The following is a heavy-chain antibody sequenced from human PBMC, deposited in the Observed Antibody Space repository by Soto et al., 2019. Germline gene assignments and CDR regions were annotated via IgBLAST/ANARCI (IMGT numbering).Heavy chain of an antibody. D-gene: IGHD2-8*01. CDR1: GGSVSSSSYY. V-gene: IGHV4-39*07. CDR2: VYYSGST. Sequence: SETLSLTCTVSGGSVSSSSYYWGWVRQPPGKGLEWIGSVYYSGSTYYNPSLKSRLTISVDTSKNQFSLRLSSLSAADTAVYYCAREIMPLTNDWYFDLWGRGTLVTVSS. CDR3: AREIMPLTNDWYFDL. J-gene: IGHJ2*01.